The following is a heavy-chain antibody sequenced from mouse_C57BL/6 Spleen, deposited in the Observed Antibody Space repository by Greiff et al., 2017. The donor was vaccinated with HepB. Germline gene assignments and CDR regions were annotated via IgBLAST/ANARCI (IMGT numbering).Heavy chain of an antibody. CDR2: ISDGGSYT. D-gene: IGHD2-5*01. V-gene: IGHV5-4*01. Sequence: EVKVVESGGGLVKPGGSLKLSCAASGFTFSSYAMSWVRQTPEKRLEWVATISDGGSYTYYPDNVKGRFTISRDNAKNNLYLQMSHLKSEDTAMYYCARDPGYYSNSYWYFDVWGTGTTVTVSS. J-gene: IGHJ1*03. CDR1: GFTFSSYA. CDR3: ARDPGYYSNSYWYFDV.